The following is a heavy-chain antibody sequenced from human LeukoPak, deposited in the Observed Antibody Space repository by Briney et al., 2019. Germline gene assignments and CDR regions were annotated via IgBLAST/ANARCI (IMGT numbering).Heavy chain of an antibody. J-gene: IGHJ6*02. CDR2: IYSGGST. Sequence: GGSLRLSCAASRLTVSSNYMGWARHAPGKGLEWVSVIYSGGSTYYADSVKGRFTISRDNSKNTLYLQMNSLRAEDTAVYYCARGKPLYGMDVWGQGTTVTVSS. CDR1: RLTVSSNY. V-gene: IGHV3-53*01. CDR3: ARGKPLYGMDV.